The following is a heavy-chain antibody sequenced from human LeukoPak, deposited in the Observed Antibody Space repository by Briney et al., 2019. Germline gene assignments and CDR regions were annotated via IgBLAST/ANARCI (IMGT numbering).Heavy chain of an antibody. CDR1: GYTFTSYA. CDR2: INAGNGNT. V-gene: IGHV1-3*01. Sequence: ASVKVSCKASGYTFTSYAMHWVRQAPGQRLEWMGWINAGNGNTKYSQKFQGRVTITRDTSASTAYMELSSLRSEDTAVYYCARGPVINWAFDYWGQGTLVTVSS. J-gene: IGHJ4*02. D-gene: IGHD7-27*01. CDR3: ARGPVINWAFDY.